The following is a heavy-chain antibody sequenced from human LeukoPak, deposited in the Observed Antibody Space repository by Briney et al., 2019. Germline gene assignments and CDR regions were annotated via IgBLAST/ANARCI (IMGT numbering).Heavy chain of an antibody. CDR1: DGSISSSNSY. Sequence: PSETLSLTCTVSDGSISSSNSYWGWVRQPPGKGLEWIGSLYYSASTYYNPSLKTRVTIFVDTSKNEFSLKVNSVSAADTAVYYCARHIGYSNSAFDPWGQGTLVTVSS. CDR2: LYYSAST. J-gene: IGHJ5*02. D-gene: IGHD6-13*01. CDR3: ARHIGYSNSAFDP. V-gene: IGHV4-39*01.